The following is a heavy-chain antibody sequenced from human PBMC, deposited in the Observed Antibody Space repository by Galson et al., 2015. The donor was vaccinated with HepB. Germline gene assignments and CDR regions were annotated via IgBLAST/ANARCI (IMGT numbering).Heavy chain of an antibody. V-gene: IGHV3-48*04. D-gene: IGHD3-3*01. J-gene: IGHJ5*02. CDR2: ISSSSSTI. CDR1: GFTFSSYS. CDR3: ARSRKLRFLEWSTQNNWFDP. Sequence: LRLSCAASGFTFSSYSMNWVRQAPGKGLEWVSYISSSSSTIYYADSVKGRFTISRDNAKNSLYLQMNSLRAEDTAVYYCARSRKLRFLEWSTQNNWFDPWGQGTLVTVSS.